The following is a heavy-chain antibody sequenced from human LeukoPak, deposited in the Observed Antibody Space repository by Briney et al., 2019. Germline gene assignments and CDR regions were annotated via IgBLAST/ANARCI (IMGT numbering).Heavy chain of an antibody. J-gene: IGHJ4*02. CDR1: GFTLSGYS. D-gene: IGHD4-23*01. CDR2: ISSSSSYI. V-gene: IGHV3-21*01. Sequence: GGSLRLSCVASGFTLSGYSMNWVRQAPGKGLEWVSSISSSSSYIYYADSVKGRFTISRDNAKNSLYLQMNSLRAEDTAVYYCARVRTVVPPEYYFDYWGQGTLVTVSS. CDR3: ARVRTVVPPEYYFDY.